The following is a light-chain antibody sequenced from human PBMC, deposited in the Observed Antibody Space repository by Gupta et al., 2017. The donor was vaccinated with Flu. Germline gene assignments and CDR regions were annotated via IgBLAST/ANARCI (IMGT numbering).Light chain of an antibody. CDR2: GAS. CDR3: QQYVGSHQ. Sequence: EIVLTQSPGTLSLSPGERATLSCRTSQSINNIFLSWYQQKLGQAPRLLIYGASTRATGIPDRFSGSGSVTDFTLTSSGQESEDFAVYCCQQYVGSHQFGQGTKVEIK. J-gene: IGKJ1*01. V-gene: IGKV3-20*01. CDR1: QSINNIF.